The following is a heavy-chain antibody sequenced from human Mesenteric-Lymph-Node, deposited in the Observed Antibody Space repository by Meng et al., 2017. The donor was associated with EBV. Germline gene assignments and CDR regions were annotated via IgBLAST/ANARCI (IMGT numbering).Heavy chain of an antibody. J-gene: IGHJ4*02. CDR2: ISSSSSTT. CDR1: GFTFSDSY. D-gene: IGHD5-12*01. CDR3: VRINGYDYGDH. V-gene: IGHV3-11*01. Sequence: HVQLVECGVGLVKPGGSLRLSCAASGFTFSDSYMSWIRQAPGKGLEWVAYISSSSSTTFYADSVKGRCTISRDNAQNSLYLQMNSLRAEDTAIYYCVRINGYDYGDHWGQGTLVTVSS.